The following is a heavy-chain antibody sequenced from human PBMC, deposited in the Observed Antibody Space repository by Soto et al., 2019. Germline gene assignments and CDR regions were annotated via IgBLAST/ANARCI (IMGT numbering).Heavy chain of an antibody. J-gene: IGHJ4*02. CDR1: GFTFSSYA. D-gene: IGHD4-17*01. Sequence: EVQLLESGGGLVQPGGSVRLSCATSGFTFSSYAMSWVRQAPGKGLEWVSGISASGASASYPYSVKGRCTISRDISKKTLYLHVNRLRAEDTALYYCANDRPWGTVTTFGDDWGQGTLLTVSS. V-gene: IGHV3-23*01. CDR2: ISASGASA. CDR3: ANDRPWGTVTTFGDD.